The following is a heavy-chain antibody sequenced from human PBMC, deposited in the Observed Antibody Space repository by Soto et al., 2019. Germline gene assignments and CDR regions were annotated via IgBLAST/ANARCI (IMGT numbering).Heavy chain of an antibody. D-gene: IGHD2-2*01. CDR2: INHSGST. Sequence: SETLSLTCAVYGGSFSGYYWSWIRQPPGKGLEWIGEINHSGSTNYNPSLKSRVTISVDTSKNQFSLKLSSVTAADTAVYYCARGYCSSTSCLRDYGMDVWGQGTTVTVSS. CDR3: ARGYCSSTSCLRDYGMDV. V-gene: IGHV4-34*01. J-gene: IGHJ6*02. CDR1: GGSFSGYY.